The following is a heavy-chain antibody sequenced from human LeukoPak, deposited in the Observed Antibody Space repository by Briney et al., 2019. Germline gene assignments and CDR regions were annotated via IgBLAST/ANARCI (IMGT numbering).Heavy chain of an antibody. D-gene: IGHD1-1*01. Sequence: IPSETLSLTCAVSGGSISSGGYSWSWLRQPPGKGLEWIGYIYYSGSTYYNPSLKSRVTISVDTSKNQFSLQLSSVTAADTAVYYCARDWNRYAYWGQGTLVTVSS. V-gene: IGHV4-30-4*07. CDR3: ARDWNRYAY. J-gene: IGHJ4*02. CDR2: IYYSGST. CDR1: GGSISSGGYS.